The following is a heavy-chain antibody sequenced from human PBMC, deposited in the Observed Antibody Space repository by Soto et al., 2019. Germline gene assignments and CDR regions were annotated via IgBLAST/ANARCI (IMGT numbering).Heavy chain of an antibody. D-gene: IGHD6-6*01. CDR1: GFTFSSYS. Sequence: ESGGGLVQPGGSLRLSCAASGFTFSSYSMNWVRQAPGKGLEWVSYISSSSSTIYYADSVKGRFTISRDNAKNSLYLQMNSLRDEDTAVYYCARDSSSSRYYYYGMDVWGQGTTVTVSS. V-gene: IGHV3-48*02. J-gene: IGHJ6*02. CDR3: ARDSSSSRYYYYGMDV. CDR2: ISSSSSTI.